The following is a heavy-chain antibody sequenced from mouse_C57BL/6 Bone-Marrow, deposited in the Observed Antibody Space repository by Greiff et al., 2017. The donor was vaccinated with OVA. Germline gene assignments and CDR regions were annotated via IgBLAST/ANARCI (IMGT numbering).Heavy chain of an antibody. Sequence: VQLQQSGAELVRPGASVKLSCTASGFNIKDDYMHWVKQRPEQGLEWIGWIDPENGDTEYASKFQGKATITADTSSNTAYLQLSGLSSEDTAVYYCTTWDYSNWFAYWGQGTLVTVSA. V-gene: IGHV14-4*01. CDR2: IDPENGDT. CDR1: GFNIKDDY. J-gene: IGHJ3*01. D-gene: IGHD2-5*01. CDR3: TTWDYSNWFAY.